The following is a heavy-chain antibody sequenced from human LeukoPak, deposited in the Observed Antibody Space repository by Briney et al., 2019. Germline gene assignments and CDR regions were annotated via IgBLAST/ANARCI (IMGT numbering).Heavy chain of an antibody. V-gene: IGHV3-7*01. Sequence: GGSLRLSCEASGFRFGGFWMNWVRQAPGKGPERVANINQDGSEKLYVDSVKGRFTISRDNAKNSLYLQMSSLRVEDTAAYYCTRDVREAYDIWGHGTMVTVSS. CDR1: GFRFGGFW. CDR3: TRDVREAYDI. J-gene: IGHJ3*02. CDR2: INQDGSEK. D-gene: IGHD3-16*01.